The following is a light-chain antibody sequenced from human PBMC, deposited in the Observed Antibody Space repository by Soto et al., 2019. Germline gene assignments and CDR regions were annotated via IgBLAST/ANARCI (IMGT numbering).Light chain of an antibody. CDR1: SSNIENNY. Sequence: QSVLTQPPSVSAAPGQTVTISCSGSSSNIENNYVSWYQQVPGTAPKLLIYDTNKRPSGISDRFSGSKSGTSATLGITGLQSGDEADYYCGTWDSSLTAVVFGGGTQLTVL. CDR2: DTN. CDR3: GTWDSSLTAVV. V-gene: IGLV1-51*01. J-gene: IGLJ3*02.